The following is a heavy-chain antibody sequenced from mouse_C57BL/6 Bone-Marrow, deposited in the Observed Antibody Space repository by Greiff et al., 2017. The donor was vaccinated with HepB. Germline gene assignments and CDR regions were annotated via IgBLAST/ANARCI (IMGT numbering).Heavy chain of an antibody. D-gene: IGHD2-14*01. CDR1: GYTFTSYW. CDR3: TRLAVRPPDY. J-gene: IGHJ2*01. Sequence: VQLQQSGTVLARPGASVKMSCKTSGYTFTSYWMHWVKQRPGQGLEWIGAIYPGNSDTSYNQKFKGKAKLTAVTSASTAYMECSSLTNEDSAVYYWTRLAVRPPDYWGQGTTLTVSS. CDR2: IYPGNSDT. V-gene: IGHV1-5*01.